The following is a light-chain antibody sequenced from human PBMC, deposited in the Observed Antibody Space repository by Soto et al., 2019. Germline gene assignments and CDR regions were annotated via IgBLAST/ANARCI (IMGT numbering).Light chain of an antibody. CDR3: AAWDDSLFGVV. CDR2: STN. Sequence: QTVVTQEPSFSVSPGGTVTLTCGLSSGSVSTSYYPSWYQQTPGQAPRTLIYSTNTRSSGVPDRFSGSILGNKAALTITGAQADDESDYYCAAWDDSLFGVVFGGGTQLTVL. CDR1: SGSVSTSYY. V-gene: IGLV8-61*01. J-gene: IGLJ7*01.